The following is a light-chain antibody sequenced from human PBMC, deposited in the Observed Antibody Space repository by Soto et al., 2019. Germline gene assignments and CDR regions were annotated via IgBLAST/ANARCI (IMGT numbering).Light chain of an antibody. CDR1: QSVGRNY. CDR2: DAS. Sequence: EIVLTQSPGTLSLSPGESATLSCRASQSVGRNYLAWFQHKPDQAPRLLIYDASNRATGVPDRFSGSGSGTDFTLTISSLEPEDFAIYYCQQRSGWYTFGQGTKLEIK. J-gene: IGKJ2*01. V-gene: IGKV3-11*01. CDR3: QQRSGWYT.